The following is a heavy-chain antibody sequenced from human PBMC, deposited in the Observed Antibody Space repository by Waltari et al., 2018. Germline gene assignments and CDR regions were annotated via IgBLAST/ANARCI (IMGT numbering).Heavy chain of an antibody. J-gene: IGHJ2*01. Sequence: ELQLVESGGGLVQHGGSLRLSCAASGFTVNNNYMSWVRQAPGKGLEWVSIIYSRGATYYAESVKGRFTISRDNSNTLYLQMRSLRTEDTAVYYCARHCGGDCLHWYFDLWGRGTLVTVSS. CDR1: GFTVNNNY. V-gene: IGHV3-66*02. D-gene: IGHD2-21*01. CDR2: IYSRGAT. CDR3: ARHCGGDCLHWYFDL.